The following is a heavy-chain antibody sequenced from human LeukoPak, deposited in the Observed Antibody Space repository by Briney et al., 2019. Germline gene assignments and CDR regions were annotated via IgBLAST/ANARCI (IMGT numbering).Heavy chain of an antibody. V-gene: IGHV3-74*01. Sequence: GGSLRLSCAASGFTFSSYWMHWVRQAPGKGLVWVSRINSDGSSTSYADSVKGRFTIPRDNAKNTLYLQMNSLRAEDTAVYYCAREETGYWYFDLWGRGTLVTVSS. CDR2: INSDGSST. CDR1: GFTFSSYW. CDR3: AREETGYWYFDL. J-gene: IGHJ2*01. D-gene: IGHD1-1*01.